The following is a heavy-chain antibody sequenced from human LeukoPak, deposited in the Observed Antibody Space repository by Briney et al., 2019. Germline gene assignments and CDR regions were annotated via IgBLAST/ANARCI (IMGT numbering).Heavy chain of an antibody. CDR2: INPNSGGT. D-gene: IGHD6-13*01. CDR3: ARDGIAAAFPLNWFDP. V-gene: IGHV1-2*02. J-gene: IGHJ5*02. CDR1: GYTFTGYY. Sequence: ASVKVSCKASGYTFTGYYMHWVRQAPGQGLEWMGWINPNSGGTNYAQKFQGRVTMTRDTSISTAYMELSRLRSDDTAVYYCARDGIAAAFPLNWFDPWGQGTLVTVSS.